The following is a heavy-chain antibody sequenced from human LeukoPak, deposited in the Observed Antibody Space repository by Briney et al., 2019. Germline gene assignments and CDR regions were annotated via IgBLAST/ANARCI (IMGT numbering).Heavy chain of an antibody. CDR2: ISSSGSTI. CDR3: ARAPGSSSSAEYFQH. D-gene: IGHD6-6*01. Sequence: PGGSLRLSCAASAFTFRSYEMTWVRRAPGRGLEWVSYISSSGSTIYYADSVKGRSTISRDNAKNSLYLQMNSLRAEDTAVYHCARAPGSSSSAEYFQHWGQGTLVTVSS. CDR1: AFTFRSYE. V-gene: IGHV3-48*03. J-gene: IGHJ1*01.